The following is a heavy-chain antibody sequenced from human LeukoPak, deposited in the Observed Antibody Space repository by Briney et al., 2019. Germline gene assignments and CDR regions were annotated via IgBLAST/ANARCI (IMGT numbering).Heavy chain of an antibody. Sequence: GGSLRLSCAASGFTVSNNYLNWVRQAPGKGLEWVSVIYSGGSTYYADSVKGRFTVSRDNSKNTLYLQMNSLRVEDTAVYYCARERRYCSGDNCYSGFDYWGQGTLVTVSS. D-gene: IGHD2-15*01. CDR1: GFTVSNNY. V-gene: IGHV3-53*01. J-gene: IGHJ4*02. CDR3: ARERRYCSGDNCYSGFDY. CDR2: IYSGGST.